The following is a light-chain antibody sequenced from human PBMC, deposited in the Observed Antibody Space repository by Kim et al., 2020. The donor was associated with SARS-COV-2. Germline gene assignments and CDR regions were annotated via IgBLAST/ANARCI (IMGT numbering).Light chain of an antibody. J-gene: IGLJ3*02. CDR2: GKN. CDR1: SLRSYY. Sequence: SSELTQDPAVSVALGQTVRITCQGDSLRSYYASWYQQKPGQAPVLVIYGKNNRPSGITDRFSGSSSGNTASLTITGAQAEDEADYYCTSRDSSGNHWVFG. V-gene: IGLV3-19*01. CDR3: TSRDSSGNHWV.